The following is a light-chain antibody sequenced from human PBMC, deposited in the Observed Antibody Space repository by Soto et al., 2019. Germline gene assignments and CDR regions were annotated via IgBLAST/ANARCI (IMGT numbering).Light chain of an antibody. CDR3: GTWDSSLSAGL. V-gene: IGLV1-51*02. Sequence: QSVLTQPPSVSAAPGQKVTISCSGSSSNIGNNYVSWYQQLPGTAPKLLMYENNKRPSGIPDRFSGSKSGTSATLGITGLQTGDEADYYCGTWDSSLSAGLFGGGTKLTVL. J-gene: IGLJ3*02. CDR1: SSNIGNNY. CDR2: ENN.